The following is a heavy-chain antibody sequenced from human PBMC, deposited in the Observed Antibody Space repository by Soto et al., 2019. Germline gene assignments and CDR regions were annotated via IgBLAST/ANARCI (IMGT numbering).Heavy chain of an antibody. D-gene: IGHD2-21*02. Sequence: HPGGSLRLSCAASGLSLSTNTMHWVRQVPGKGLEWVASISNDGRRKYYADFVKGRFTISRDTANNILYLEMNSLRAEDTSLYYCARVATAMTYDFWGQGTQVTVSS. V-gene: IGHV3-30*04. CDR3: ARVATAMTYDF. CDR2: ISNDGRRK. CDR1: GLSLSTNT. J-gene: IGHJ4*02.